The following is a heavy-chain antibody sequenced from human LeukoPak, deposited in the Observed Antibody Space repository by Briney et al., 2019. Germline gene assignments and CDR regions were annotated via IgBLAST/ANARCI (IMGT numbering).Heavy chain of an antibody. CDR3: ARDLWEVVAATSYGMDV. V-gene: IGHV4-30-4*01. CDR1: GGSVSSGDYY. CDR2: IYYSGST. J-gene: IGHJ6*02. D-gene: IGHD2-15*01. Sequence: SETLSLTCTVSGGSVSSGDYYWSWIRQPPGKGLEWIGYIYYSGSTYYNPSLKCRVTISVDTSKNQFSLKLSSVTAADTAVYYCARDLWEVVAATSYGMDVWGQGTTVTVSS.